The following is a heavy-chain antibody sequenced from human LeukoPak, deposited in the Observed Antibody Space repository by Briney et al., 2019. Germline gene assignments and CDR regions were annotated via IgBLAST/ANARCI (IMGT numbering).Heavy chain of an antibody. V-gene: IGHV3-33*08. D-gene: IGHD3-10*01. CDR1: GFTFSSYS. Sequence: GGSLRLSCAASGFTFSSYSMNWVRQAPGKGLEWVAVIWYDGSNKYYADSVKGRFTISRDNSKNTLYLQMNSLRAEDTAVYYCARGTYYYGSGPKNYYYYYGMDVWGQGTTVTVSS. CDR2: IWYDGSNK. CDR3: ARGTYYYGSGPKNYYYYYGMDV. J-gene: IGHJ6*02.